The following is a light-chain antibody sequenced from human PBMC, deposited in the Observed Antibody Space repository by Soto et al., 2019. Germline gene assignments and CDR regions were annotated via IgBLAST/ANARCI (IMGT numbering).Light chain of an antibody. Sequence: EIVLTQSPGTLSLSPGERATLSCRASQSVSSTYLAWYQQKPGQAPRLLMYGASTRATGIPDRFSGSGSGTDFTLTISRLEPEDFAVYYCQHYDSSRTFGQGTKVDTK. V-gene: IGKV3-20*01. CDR3: QHYDSSRT. J-gene: IGKJ1*01. CDR2: GAS. CDR1: QSVSSTY.